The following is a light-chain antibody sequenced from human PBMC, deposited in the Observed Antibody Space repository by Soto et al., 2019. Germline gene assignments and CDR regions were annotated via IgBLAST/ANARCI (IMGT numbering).Light chain of an antibody. CDR1: SYNIGAGYD. V-gene: IGLV1-40*01. J-gene: IGLJ3*02. CDR3: QSYDSSLSDWV. Sequence: QSVLTPPPSVSGAPGQRVTISCTGSSYNIGAGYDVHWYQQLPGTAPKLLIYGNSNRPSGVPDRFSGSKSGTSASLAITGLQAEDEADYYCQSYDSSLSDWVFGGGTQLTVL. CDR2: GNS.